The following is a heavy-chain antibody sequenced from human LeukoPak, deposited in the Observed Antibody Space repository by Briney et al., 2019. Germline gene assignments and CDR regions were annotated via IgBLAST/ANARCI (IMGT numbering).Heavy chain of an antibody. Sequence: GASVKVSCKTSGYTFTGYHMHWVRQAPGQGLEWMGWISPDSGGTFYAQKLQGRVTMTTDTSTSTAYMELRSLRSDDTAVYYCARTSHYVDIAATIPYGIYYFDYWGQGTLVTVSS. CDR1: GYTFTGYH. CDR3: ARTSHYVDIAATIPYGIYYFDY. CDR2: ISPDSGGT. J-gene: IGHJ4*02. D-gene: IGHD5-12*01. V-gene: IGHV1-18*04.